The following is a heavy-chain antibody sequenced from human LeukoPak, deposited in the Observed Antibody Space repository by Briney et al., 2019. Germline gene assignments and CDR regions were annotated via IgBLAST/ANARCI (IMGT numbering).Heavy chain of an antibody. J-gene: IGHJ6*02. CDR3: ARGPPPRITMVRGVMDV. CDR1: GYTLASYS. Sequence: GASVKVSCKTSGYTLASYSMSWVRQAPGQGLEWVGTLNPSGDSTYYAQRFQGRVTMTRDTSTSTVYMELSNLRSEDTAVYYCARGPPPRITMVRGVMDVWGQGTTVTVSS. CDR2: LNPSGDST. D-gene: IGHD3-10*01. V-gene: IGHV1-46*01.